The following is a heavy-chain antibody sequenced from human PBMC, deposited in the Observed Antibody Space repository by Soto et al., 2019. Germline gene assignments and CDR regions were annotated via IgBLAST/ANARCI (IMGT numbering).Heavy chain of an antibody. D-gene: IGHD5-18*01. CDR1: DYIARYD. V-gene: IGHV4-59*01. Sequence: DYIARYDRRSSSPRKCKVLELIGYIYYSGSTNYNPSLKSRVTISVDTSKNQFSLKLSSVTAADTAVYYCARGREIPLGYSNGYRLDAFDIWGQGTMVT. CDR3: ARGREIPLGYSNGYRLDAFDI. J-gene: IGHJ3*02. CDR2: IYYSGST.